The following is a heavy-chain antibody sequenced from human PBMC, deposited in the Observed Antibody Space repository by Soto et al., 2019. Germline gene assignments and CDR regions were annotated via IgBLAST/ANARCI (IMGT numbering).Heavy chain of an antibody. CDR2: ISAGGDGT. J-gene: IGHJ3*02. CDR1: GFTFSNYA. D-gene: IGHD1-1*01. Sequence: EVQLLESGGGLVQPGGSLRLSCEASGFTFSNYAMSWVRQAPGKGLEYVSAISAGGDGTDYADSVEGRFTISRDNSKNTVYLQMNSLRAEDTAVYYCAKDQLGSLADAFDIWGQGTMVTVSS. CDR3: AKDQLGSLADAFDI. V-gene: IGHV3-23*01.